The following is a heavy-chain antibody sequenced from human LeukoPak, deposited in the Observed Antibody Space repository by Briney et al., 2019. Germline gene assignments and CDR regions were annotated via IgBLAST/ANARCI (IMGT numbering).Heavy chain of an antibody. J-gene: IGHJ4*02. CDR3: ATGSHRRFGIDY. D-gene: IGHD3-10*01. V-gene: IGHV1-69-2*01. CDR1: GYTFTDYY. Sequence: ASVKISCKVSGYTFTDYYMHWVQQAPGKGLEWMGLVDPEDGETIYAEKFQGRVTITADTSTDTAYMELSSPRSEDTAVYYCATGSHRRFGIDYWGQGTLVTVSS. CDR2: VDPEDGET.